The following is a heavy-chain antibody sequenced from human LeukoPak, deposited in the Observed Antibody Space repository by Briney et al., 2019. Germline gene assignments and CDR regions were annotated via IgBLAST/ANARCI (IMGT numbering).Heavy chain of an antibody. V-gene: IGHV1-8*01. CDR3: ARGSLWLGEFDFFDI. Sequence: ASVTVSCKASGYTFTSYDINWVRQATGQGLEWMGWLNPNNGNTGYAQKFQGRVAMTGNTYTTTAYMELTGLSSEDTAVYYCARGSLWLGEFDFFDIWGQGTAVTVSS. D-gene: IGHD3-10*01. J-gene: IGHJ3*02. CDR1: GYTFTSYD. CDR2: LNPNNGNT.